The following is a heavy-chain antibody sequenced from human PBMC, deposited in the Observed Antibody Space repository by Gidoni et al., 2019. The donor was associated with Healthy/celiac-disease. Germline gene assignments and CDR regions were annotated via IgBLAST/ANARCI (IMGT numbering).Heavy chain of an antibody. J-gene: IGHJ4*02. CDR2: ISAYNGNT. V-gene: IGHV1-18*01. CDR3: AREELGPADFWDY. Sequence: QVQLVPAGAEGKEPRASVTVSGQASGDPFTSYGISWVRQAPGQGLEWMGWISAYNGNTNYAQKLQGRVTMTTDTSTSPAYMELRSLRSDDTAVYYCAREELGPADFWDYWGQGTLVTVSS. D-gene: IGHD7-27*01. CDR1: GDPFTSYG.